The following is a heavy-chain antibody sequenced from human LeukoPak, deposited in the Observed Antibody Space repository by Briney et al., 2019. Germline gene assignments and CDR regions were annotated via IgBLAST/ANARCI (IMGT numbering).Heavy chain of an antibody. V-gene: IGHV3-21*01. D-gene: IGHD2-15*01. CDR3: ARGPQFCSGGSCFGYYFDY. CDR2: ISASGSHI. CDR1: GFTFSRYS. Sequence: KSGGSLRLSCAASGFTFSRYSMNWVRQPPGKGLEWVSSISASGSHIYYADSVKGRFSISRDSARNSVYVQMSSLRAEDPAVYYCARGPQFCSGGSCFGYYFDYWGQGALVTVSS. J-gene: IGHJ4*02.